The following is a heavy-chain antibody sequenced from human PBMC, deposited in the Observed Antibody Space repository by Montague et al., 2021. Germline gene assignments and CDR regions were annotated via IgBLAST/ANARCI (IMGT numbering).Heavy chain of an antibody. CDR1: GYTFSAYW. D-gene: IGHD4-11*01. CDR2: IYPGDSDV. CDR3: ARLALKDYTGRGPLGN. J-gene: IGHJ4*02. V-gene: IGHV5-51*01. Sequence: QSGAEVKTPGESLKISCKTSGYTFSAYWIAWVRQMPGKGLDWMGIIYPGDSDVKYSPSFQGQVTISVDKSVTTAYLQLTSLRASDSAMYYCARLALKDYTGRGPLGNWGQGTLVTVSS.